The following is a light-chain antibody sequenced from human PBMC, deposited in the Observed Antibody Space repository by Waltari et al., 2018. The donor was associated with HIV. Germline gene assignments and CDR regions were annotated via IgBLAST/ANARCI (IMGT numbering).Light chain of an antibody. CDR3: QQYSSYSVYT. V-gene: IGKV1-5*03. CDR1: QNLNNW. CDR2: KAS. J-gene: IGKJ2*01. Sequence: DIQMTQSPSTVSASVGDRVNITCRDSQNLNNWLTWFQQQPGKAPKVLIYKASTLESGVPSRFSGSASETEFTLTISCLQPDDVATYYCQQYSSYSVYTFGQGTKVEIK.